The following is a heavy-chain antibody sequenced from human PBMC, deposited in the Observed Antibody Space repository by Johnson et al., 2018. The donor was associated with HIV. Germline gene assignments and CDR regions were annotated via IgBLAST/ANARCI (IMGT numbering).Heavy chain of an antibody. CDR2: INWNAGRT. J-gene: IGHJ3*02. D-gene: IGHD5-24*01. V-gene: IGHV3-20*03. Sequence: MKWVRQTPGMGLEWVSAINWNAGRTGYTDSVKGRFTICRDNAKNSLYVEMIRLRAEDPAVYYCARPGEGRDASVFRAFDIWGQGTMVTVSS. CDR3: ARPGEGRDASVFRAFDI.